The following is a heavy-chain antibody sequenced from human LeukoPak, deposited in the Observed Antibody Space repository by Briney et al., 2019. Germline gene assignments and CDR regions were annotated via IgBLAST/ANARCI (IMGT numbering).Heavy chain of an antibody. V-gene: IGHV5-51*01. Sequence: GESLKISCKGSGYSFTGYWIGWVRQMPGKGLEWMGIIYPGDSDTRYSPSFQGQVTISADKSISTAYLQWSSLKASDTAMYYCARTSYDFWSGVNWFDPWGQGTLVTVSS. D-gene: IGHD3-3*01. CDR1: GYSFTGYW. CDR2: IYPGDSDT. CDR3: ARTSYDFWSGVNWFDP. J-gene: IGHJ5*02.